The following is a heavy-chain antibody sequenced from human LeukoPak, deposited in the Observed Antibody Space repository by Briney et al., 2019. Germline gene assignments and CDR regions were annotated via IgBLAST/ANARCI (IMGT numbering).Heavy chain of an antibody. CDR3: ARGGFCSSASCYYFDY. V-gene: IGHV7-4-1*02. D-gene: IGHD2-2*01. J-gene: IGHJ4*02. CDR1: GYTFTNYA. CDR2: INTNNGIP. Sequence: ASVKVSCKASGYTFTNYAMNWVRQAPGQGLEWMGWINTNNGIPTYAQGFTGRFVFSLDTSVSTAYLQISSLQAEDTAVYYCARGGFCSSASCYYFDYWGQGPLVTVSS.